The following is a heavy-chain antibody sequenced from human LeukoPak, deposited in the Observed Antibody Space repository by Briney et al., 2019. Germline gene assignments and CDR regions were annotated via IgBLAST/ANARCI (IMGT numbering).Heavy chain of an antibody. V-gene: IGHV4-59*01. Sequence: PSPSLSLTCTVSGDSISSYYWSWIRQPPGKGLERIGYIYYSGNNNYNPSLKSRVTISVHTSKNQFSLKLSSVTAGETAVYYCARTTRYCSGGSCYSPFDYWDQGTLVTVSS. J-gene: IGHJ4*02. D-gene: IGHD2-15*01. CDR1: GDSISSYY. CDR2: IYYSGNN. CDR3: ARTTRYCSGGSCYSPFDY.